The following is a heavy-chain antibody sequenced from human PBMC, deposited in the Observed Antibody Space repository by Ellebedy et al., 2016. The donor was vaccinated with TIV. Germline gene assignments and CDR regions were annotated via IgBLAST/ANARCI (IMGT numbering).Heavy chain of an antibody. V-gene: IGHV5-51*01. CDR2: IYPDDSDT. D-gene: IGHD3-9*01. CDR1: GYSFTTYW. J-gene: IGHJ3*02. Sequence: GESLKISXKASGYSFTTYWIGWVRQMPGKGQEWMGIIYPDDSDTRYSPSFQGQVTISADKSISTAYLQWSSLKASDTAMYYCARYDSDGGAFDIWGQGTMVTVSS. CDR3: ARYDSDGGAFDI.